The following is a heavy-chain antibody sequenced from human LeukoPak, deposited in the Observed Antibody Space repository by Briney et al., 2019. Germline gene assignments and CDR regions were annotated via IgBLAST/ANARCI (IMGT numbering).Heavy chain of an antibody. V-gene: IGHV3-7*01. CDR1: GFTLSTYW. CDR3: ARVGVYYDSRYYYYGMDV. D-gene: IGHD3-22*01. Sequence: GGSLRLSCAASGFTLSTYWMSWVRQAPGKGLGWVANIKQDGSEKYYVDSVKGRFTISRDNAKNSLYLQMNSLRDEDTAVYYCARVGVYYDSRYYYYGMDVWGQGTTVTASS. CDR2: IKQDGSEK. J-gene: IGHJ6*02.